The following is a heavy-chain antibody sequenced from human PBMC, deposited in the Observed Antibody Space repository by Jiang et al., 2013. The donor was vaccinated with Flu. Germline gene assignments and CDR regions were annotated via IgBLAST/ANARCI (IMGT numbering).Heavy chain of an antibody. CDR1: GSSLRIPKMG. Sequence: TLTCTVSGSSLRIPKMGVSWIRQPPRKALEWLAHIFSNDEKSYSPSVRSRVSISKDTSKSQVVLTMTNMVPMDTATYFCARNIDYYGSGAYDYWGQGTLVTVSS. D-gene: IGHD3-10*01. CDR3: ARNIDYYGSGAYDY. CDR2: IFSNDEK. V-gene: IGHV2-26*01. J-gene: IGHJ4*02.